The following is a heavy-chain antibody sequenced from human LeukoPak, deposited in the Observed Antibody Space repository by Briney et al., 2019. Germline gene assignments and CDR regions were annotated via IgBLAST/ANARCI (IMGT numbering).Heavy chain of an antibody. Sequence: GGSLRLSCAASGFTFSSYWMSWVRQAPGKGLEWVANIKQDGSEKYYVDSVKGRFTISRDNAKNSLYLQMNSLRAEDTAVYYCAREGACSSTSCSSRLDYWGQGTLVTVSS. V-gene: IGHV3-7*01. CDR1: GFTFSSYW. CDR3: AREGACSSTSCSSRLDY. D-gene: IGHD2-2*01. J-gene: IGHJ4*02. CDR2: IKQDGSEK.